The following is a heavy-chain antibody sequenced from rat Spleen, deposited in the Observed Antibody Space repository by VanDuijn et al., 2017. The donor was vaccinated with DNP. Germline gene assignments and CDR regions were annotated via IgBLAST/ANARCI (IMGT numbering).Heavy chain of an antibody. D-gene: IGHD1-11*01. CDR1: GFTFNNYW. V-gene: IGHV5-31*01. CDR3: ARQGEDHRFDY. Sequence: EVQLVESGGGLVQPGMSLRLSCVASGFTFNNYWMTWIRQAPGSGLEWVATISYNGGTPYYRDSVKGRFTISRDNAQSTLYLQMDSVRSEDTATYHCARQGEDHRFDYWGQGVMVTVSS. J-gene: IGHJ2*01. CDR2: ISYNGGTP.